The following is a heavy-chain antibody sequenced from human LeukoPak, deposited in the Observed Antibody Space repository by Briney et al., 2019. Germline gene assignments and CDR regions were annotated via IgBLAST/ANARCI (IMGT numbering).Heavy chain of an antibody. Sequence: ASVTVSCKASGGTFSSYAISWVRQAPGKGLEWMGGFDPEDVETIYAQKFQGRVTVTEDTYTDTAYMELSSLRSEDTAVYYCARGGHGAADQWGQGTLVTVSS. J-gene: IGHJ5*02. CDR2: FDPEDVET. D-gene: IGHD1-26*01. CDR3: ARGGHGAADQ. CDR1: GGTFSSYA. V-gene: IGHV1-24*01.